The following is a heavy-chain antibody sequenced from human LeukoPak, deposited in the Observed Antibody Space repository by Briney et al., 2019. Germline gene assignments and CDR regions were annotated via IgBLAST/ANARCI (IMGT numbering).Heavy chain of an antibody. D-gene: IGHD7-27*01. CDR3: ARDLNWAIDY. CDR2: INWNDEK. J-gene: IGHJ4*02. CDR1: GFSLSTSGVG. V-gene: IGHV2-5*01. Sequence: SGPTLVNPTQTLTLTCTFSGFSLSTSGVGVGWIRQTPGKALEWLALINWNDEKRYSPSLKSRLTITKDTSKNQVLLTMTNMDPVDTATYYCARDLNWAIDYWGQGTLVTVSS.